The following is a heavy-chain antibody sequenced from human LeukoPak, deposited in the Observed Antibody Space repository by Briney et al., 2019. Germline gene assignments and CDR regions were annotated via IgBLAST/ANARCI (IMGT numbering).Heavy chain of an antibody. CDR1: GFTFSSYA. CDR3: AKDWHYGESSY. J-gene: IGHJ4*02. CDR2: ISYDGSNK. V-gene: IGHV3-30-3*01. D-gene: IGHD4-17*01. Sequence: GGSLRLSCAASGFTFSSYAMHWVRQAPGKGLEWVAVISYDGSNKYYADSVKGRFTISRDNSKNTLYLQMNSLRAEDTAVYYCAKDWHYGESSYWGQGTLVTVSS.